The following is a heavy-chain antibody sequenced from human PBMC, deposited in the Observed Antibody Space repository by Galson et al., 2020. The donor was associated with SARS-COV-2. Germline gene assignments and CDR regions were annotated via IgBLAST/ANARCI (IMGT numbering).Heavy chain of an antibody. CDR1: GASFSGSF. V-gene: IGHV4-34*01. Sequence: SETLSLTCAVYGASFSGSFWSWIRQPPGKGLEWIGEVHHSGSTNYNPSLKSRVTISVDTAKNQFSLKLSSVTAADTAVYYCARGLDGSGRFNGWDYWGQGTLGTVAS. D-gene: IGHD1-26*01. CDR2: VHHSGST. CDR3: ARGLDGSGRFNGWDY. J-gene: IGHJ4*02.